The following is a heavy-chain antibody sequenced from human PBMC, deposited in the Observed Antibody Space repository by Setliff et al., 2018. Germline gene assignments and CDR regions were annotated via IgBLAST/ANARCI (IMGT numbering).Heavy chain of an antibody. J-gene: IGHJ4*02. V-gene: IGHV3-49*04. CDR3: TRGYGDYAY. Sequence: GGSLRLSCAASGFTFGDYAMSWVRQAPGKGLEWVGFIRSKGYGGTTEYAASVKGRFTISRDDSKSIAYLQMNSLKSEDTAVYYCTRGYGDYAYWGQGTLVTVSS. D-gene: IGHD4-17*01. CDR2: IRSKGYGGTT. CDR1: GFTFGDYA.